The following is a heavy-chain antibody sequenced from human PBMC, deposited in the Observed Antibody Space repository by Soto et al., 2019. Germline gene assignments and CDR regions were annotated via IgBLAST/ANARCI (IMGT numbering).Heavy chain of an antibody. J-gene: IGHJ5*02. CDR2: IYYSGST. CDR3: ARDHPKGNWFDP. CDR1: GGSISSYY. Sequence: SETLSLTCTVSGGSISSYYWSWIRQPPGKGLEWIGYIYYSGSTNYNPSLKSRVTISVDTSKNQFSLKLSSVIAADTAVYYCARDHPKGNWFDPWGQGTLVTVSS. V-gene: IGHV4-59*01.